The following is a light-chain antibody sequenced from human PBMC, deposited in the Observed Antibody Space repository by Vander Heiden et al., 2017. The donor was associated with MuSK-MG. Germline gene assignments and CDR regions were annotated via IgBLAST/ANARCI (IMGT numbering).Light chain of an antibody. J-gene: IGKJ1*01. CDR2: AAS. CDR3: QQNNSIQT. Sequence: DIQMTQSPPSLSASVGDRVTITCRASLSISRSLNWYQQKPGEAPKLLIYAASSWQSGVPSRFSGSGSGNDFTLIISRLQPEDSANYYGQQNNSIQTFGQGTKVEIK. CDR1: LSISRS. V-gene: IGKV1-39*01.